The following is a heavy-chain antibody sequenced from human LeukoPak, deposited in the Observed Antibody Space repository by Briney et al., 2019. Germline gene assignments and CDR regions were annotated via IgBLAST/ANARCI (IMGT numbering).Heavy chain of an antibody. V-gene: IGHV3-30*02. CDR2: IRYDGSNK. CDR3: AKGVIQLWLFDY. Sequence: GGSLRLSCAASGFTFSSYGMHWVRQAPGKGLEWVAFIRYDGSNKYYADSVKGRFTISRDNSKNTLYLQMNSLRAEDTAVYYCAKGVIQLWLFDYWGQGTLVTVSS. D-gene: IGHD5-18*01. J-gene: IGHJ4*02. CDR1: GFTFSSYG.